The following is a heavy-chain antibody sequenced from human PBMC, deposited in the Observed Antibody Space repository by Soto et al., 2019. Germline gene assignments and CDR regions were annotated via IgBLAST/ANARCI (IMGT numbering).Heavy chain of an antibody. CDR2: ISGKNGNT. CDR3: ARSDYYEDTGTFEN. J-gene: IGHJ4*02. V-gene: IGHV1-18*04. D-gene: IGHD4-17*01. CDR1: GYSFSDFG. Sequence: QVHLVQSGGELKKPGASVKVSCKASGYSFSDFGITWVRQAPGQGLEWMGWISGKNGNTNYAQKVLGRVTLTADTSTSTAYMEMRALTSDDTGIYHCARSDYYEDTGTFENWGQGTPVTVSS.